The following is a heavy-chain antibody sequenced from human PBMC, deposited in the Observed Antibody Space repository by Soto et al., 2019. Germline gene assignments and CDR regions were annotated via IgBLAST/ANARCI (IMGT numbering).Heavy chain of an antibody. J-gene: IGHJ4*02. Sequence: GGSLRLSCAASGFTFSSYAMHWVRQAPGKELEWVAVISYDGSNKYYADSVKGRFTISRDNSKNTLYLQMNSLRAEDTAVYYCARDAPLVSIAAAGPFDYWGQGTLVTVSS. CDR1: GFTFSSYA. CDR2: ISYDGSNK. CDR3: ARDAPLVSIAAAGPFDY. V-gene: IGHV3-30-3*01. D-gene: IGHD6-13*01.